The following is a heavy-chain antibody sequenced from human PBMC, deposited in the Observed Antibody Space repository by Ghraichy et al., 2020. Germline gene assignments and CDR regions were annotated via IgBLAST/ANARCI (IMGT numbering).Heavy chain of an antibody. J-gene: IGHJ3*02. V-gene: IGHV4-31*01. D-gene: IGHD2-15*01. CDR3: ARTYSDAFDI. Sequence: SETLSLTCTVSGGSISSGGYYWSWIRQHPGKGLEWIGYIYYSGSTYYNPSLKSLVTISVDTSKNQFSLKLSSVTAADTAVYYCARTYSDAFDIWGQGTMVTVSS. CDR1: GGSISSGGYY. CDR2: IYYSGST.